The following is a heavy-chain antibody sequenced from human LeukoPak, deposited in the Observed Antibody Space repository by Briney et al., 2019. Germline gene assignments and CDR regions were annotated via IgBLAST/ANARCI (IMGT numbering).Heavy chain of an antibody. D-gene: IGHD2-21*02. CDR1: GFTFSNYN. CDR3: AREAGRAGDCYSCSGYFDY. CDR2: IASSSSYM. Sequence: GGSLRLSCAASGFTFSNYNMNWVRQAPGKGPEWVSSIASSSSYMYYADSVMGRFTISRDNAENSLYLQMNTLRAEDTAMYYCAREAGRAGDCYSCSGYFDYWGQGSLVTVSS. V-gene: IGHV3-21*01. J-gene: IGHJ4*02.